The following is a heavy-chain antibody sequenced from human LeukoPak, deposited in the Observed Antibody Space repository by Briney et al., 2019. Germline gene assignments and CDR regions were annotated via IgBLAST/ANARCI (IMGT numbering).Heavy chain of an antibody. CDR3: ARDHRPEIQYYYMDV. D-gene: IGHD1-14*01. CDR2: LLYDGNTK. V-gene: IGHV3-33*01. Sequence: PWGSLRLSCAASGFSLSNYGRHWIRQAPGKGLEWVAALLYDGNTKHYADSVKGRFTISRDISKNTFYLQMNSLTAEDTAVYYCARDHRPEIQYYYMDVWGKGTTVAVSS. J-gene: IGHJ6*03. CDR1: GFSLSNYG.